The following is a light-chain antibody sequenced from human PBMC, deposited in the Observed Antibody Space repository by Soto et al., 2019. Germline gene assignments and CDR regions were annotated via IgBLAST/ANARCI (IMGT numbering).Light chain of an antibody. J-gene: IGKJ4*01. CDR3: QQYGSSLGVT. Sequence: EFVLTHSPGTLSLSPCERATLSCSASQSVSSNLAWYQQKPGQAPRLLIYGASSRATGIPDRFSGSGSGTDFTLTISRLEPEDFAVYYCQQYGSSLGVTFGGGTKVDIK. CDR1: QSVSSN. CDR2: GAS. V-gene: IGKV3-20*01.